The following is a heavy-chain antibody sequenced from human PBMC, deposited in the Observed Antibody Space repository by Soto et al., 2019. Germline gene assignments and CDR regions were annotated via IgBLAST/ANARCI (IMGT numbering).Heavy chain of an antibody. CDR3: AKAGGSGSSATYNYYMDV. CDR2: ISGSGGST. V-gene: IGHV3-23*01. Sequence: GGSRLSCAASGFTFSTYAMSWVRQAPGKGLEWVSAISGSGGSTYYADSVKGRFTISRDNSKNTLFLQMHSLRAEDSAVYYCAKAGGSGSSATYNYYMDVWGKGTTVTVSS. CDR1: GFTFSTYA. J-gene: IGHJ6*03. D-gene: IGHD2-2*01.